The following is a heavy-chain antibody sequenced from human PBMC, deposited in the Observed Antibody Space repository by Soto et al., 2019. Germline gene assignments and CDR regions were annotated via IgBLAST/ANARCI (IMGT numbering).Heavy chain of an antibody. D-gene: IGHD3-3*01. CDR1: GWSVTGYY. J-gene: IGHJ5*02. V-gene: IGHV4-34*01. CDR3: ETRITVFGVLIPPFDH. Sequence: SEALSLTCAVSGWSVTGYYWNWIRQPPGKGLEWIGEINHTGGTHYNPSLKSRVTMSVDTSKNQFSLRLSSVTAADTAIYYCETRITVFGVLIPPFDHWVQGTHVT. CDR2: INHTGGT.